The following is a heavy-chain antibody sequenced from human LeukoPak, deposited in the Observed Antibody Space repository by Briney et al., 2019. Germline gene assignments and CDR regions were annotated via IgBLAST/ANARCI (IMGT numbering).Heavy chain of an antibody. CDR2: INPNSGGT. Sequence: GASVKVSCKASGYTFTGYYMHWVRQAPGQGLEWMGWINPNSGGTNYAQKFQGRVTMTRDTSISTAYMELSRLRSDDTAVYYCATSNGGNSYYFDYWGQGTLVTVSS. J-gene: IGHJ4*02. CDR3: ATSNGGNSYYFDY. D-gene: IGHD4-23*01. CDR1: GYTFTGYY. V-gene: IGHV1-2*02.